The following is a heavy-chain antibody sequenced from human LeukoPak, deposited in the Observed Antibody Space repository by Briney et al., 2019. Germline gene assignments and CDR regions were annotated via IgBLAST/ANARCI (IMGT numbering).Heavy chain of an antibody. CDR1: GFTFSHYY. CDR2: IRNKANSYSI. V-gene: IGHV3-72*01. Sequence: GGSLRLSRAGSGFTFSHYYIDWVRQAPGKGLEWVARIRNKANSYSIEYAASVKGRFTISRDDSKNSVYLQMNSLKSEDTADYYCVRVMLGSSKFFDLWGRGTLVTVSS. J-gene: IGHJ2*01. CDR3: VRVMLGSSKFFDL. D-gene: IGHD1-26*01.